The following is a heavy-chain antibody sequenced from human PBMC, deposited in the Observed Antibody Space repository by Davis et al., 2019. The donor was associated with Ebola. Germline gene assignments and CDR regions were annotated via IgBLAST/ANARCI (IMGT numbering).Heavy chain of an antibody. J-gene: IGHJ5*01. CDR2: ITATGAYI. CDR3: ARVNAATGYSRFDT. CDR1: GFTISSYC. Sequence: GESLKISCAASGFTISSYCMNWVRQAPGKGLEWVPSITATGAYIYYADSVTGRFTISRDNVKNSLYLRMNDLRVEDTALYHCARVNAATGYSRFDTWGQGTLVTVSS. V-gene: IGHV3-21*04. D-gene: IGHD3-9*01.